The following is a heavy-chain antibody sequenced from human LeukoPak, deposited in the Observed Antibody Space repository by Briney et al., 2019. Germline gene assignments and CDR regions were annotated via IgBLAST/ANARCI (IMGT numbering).Heavy chain of an antibody. CDR2: ISAYNDNT. CDR1: GSTFTSYG. V-gene: IGHV1-18*01. D-gene: IGHD4-11*01. J-gene: IGHJ4*02. CDR3: ARGRPNSIDY. Sequence: VASVKVSCTASGSTFTSYGISWVRQAPGQGLEWMGWISAYNDNTNYAQKLQGRVTMTTDTSTSTAHMELRRLRSDDTAVYYCARGRPNSIDYWGQGTLVTVSS.